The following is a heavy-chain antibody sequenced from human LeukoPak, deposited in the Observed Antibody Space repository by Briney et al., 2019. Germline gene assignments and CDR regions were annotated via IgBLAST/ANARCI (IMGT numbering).Heavy chain of an antibody. D-gene: IGHD3-16*02. J-gene: IGHJ4*02. V-gene: IGHV1-2*02. CDR2: INPNSGGT. CDR3: ARNIMFGGVIADY. CDR1: GYTFTGYY. Sequence: ASVKVSCKASGYTFTGYYMHWVRQAPGQGLEWMGWINPNSGGTNYAQKFQGRVTMTRDTSISTAYMELSRLRSDDTAVYYCARNIMFGGVIADYWGQGTLVTVSS.